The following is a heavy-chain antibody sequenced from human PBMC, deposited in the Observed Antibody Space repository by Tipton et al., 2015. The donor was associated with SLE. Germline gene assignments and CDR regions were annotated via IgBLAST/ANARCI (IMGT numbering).Heavy chain of an antibody. Sequence: TLSLTCTVSGGSFSNYYWSWIRQPPGKGLEYIAYIHYRGTTNYNASLKSRVSMSLDTSNRFSLRLTSVTAADTGTYYCARDELVVLSSARWSYYYGMDVWGQGTTVTVSS. CDR1: GGSFSNYY. CDR2: IHYRGTT. CDR3: ARDELVVLSSARWSYYYGMDV. V-gene: IGHV4-59*01. J-gene: IGHJ6*02. D-gene: IGHD2-15*01.